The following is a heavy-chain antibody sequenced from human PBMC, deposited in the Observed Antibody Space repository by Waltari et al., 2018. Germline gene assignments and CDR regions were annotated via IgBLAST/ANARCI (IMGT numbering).Heavy chain of an antibody. CDR1: GFTFSAYR. J-gene: IGHJ4*02. CDR2: INADGRAT. CDR3: AIQISGVVF. D-gene: IGHD3-3*01. V-gene: IGHV3-74*01. Sequence: EVQLVESGGGLVQPGGSLRLSCAAPGFTFSAYRRHWVRQAPGKGLVWVSLINADGRATLYADSVKGRFTMSRDNAKDTLYLQMNSLRGEDTAVYYCAIQISGVVFWGQGTLVTVSS.